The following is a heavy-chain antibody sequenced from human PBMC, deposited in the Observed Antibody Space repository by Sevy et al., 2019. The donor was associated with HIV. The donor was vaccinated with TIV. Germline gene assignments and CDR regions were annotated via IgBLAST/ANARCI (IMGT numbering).Heavy chain of an antibody. V-gene: IGHV4-61*05. Sequence: SETLSLTCTVSGDSISSSNYYWTWIRQPPGKGLEWIGCIKHSRNINYNPSLKSRVTISLDTSKNQFSLRLTSLTAADTADYYCAGGPLGSESTRFNYYYYYMDVWGKGTTVTVSS. CDR1: GDSISSSNYY. CDR3: AGGPLGSESTRFNYYYYYMDV. D-gene: IGHD3-10*01. CDR2: IKHSRNI. J-gene: IGHJ6*03.